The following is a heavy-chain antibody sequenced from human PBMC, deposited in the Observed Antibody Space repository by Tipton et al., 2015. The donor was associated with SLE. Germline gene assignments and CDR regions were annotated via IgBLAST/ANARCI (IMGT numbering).Heavy chain of an antibody. CDR2: ISYGGGT. CDR1: GGSISSNY. D-gene: IGHD2-8*01. V-gene: IGHV4-59*08. Sequence: LRLSCSVSGGSISSNYWIWIRQPPGKGLEWIGYISYGGGTNYNPSLKRRVTMSVDTAKNQFSLKLTSVTAADTAVYYCARGMLTWRGAIVGVDVWGQGTTVNVSS. J-gene: IGHJ6*02. CDR3: ARGMLTWRGAIVGVDV.